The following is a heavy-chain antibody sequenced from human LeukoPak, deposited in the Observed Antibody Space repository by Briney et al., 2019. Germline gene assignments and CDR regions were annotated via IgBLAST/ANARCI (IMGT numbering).Heavy chain of an antibody. Sequence: SETLSLTCAVYGGSFSGYYWSWIRQPPGKGLEWIGEINHSGSTNYNPSLKSRVTISVDTSKNQFSLKLSSVTAADTAVYYCARTMVRGVIKGNDDYWGQGILVTVSS. CDR2: INHSGST. J-gene: IGHJ4*02. CDR1: GGSFSGYY. CDR3: ARTMVRGVIKGNDDY. D-gene: IGHD3-10*01. V-gene: IGHV4-34*01.